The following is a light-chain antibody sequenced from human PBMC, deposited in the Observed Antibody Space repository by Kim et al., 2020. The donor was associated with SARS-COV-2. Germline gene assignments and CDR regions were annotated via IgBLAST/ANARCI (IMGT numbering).Light chain of an antibody. V-gene: IGLV6-57*01. CDR3: QSYDSSNHGV. J-gene: IGLJ2*01. CDR2: EDN. CDR1: SGSIASNY. Sequence: KTVTIPCPRSSGSIASNYVQCYQQRPGSSPTTVIYEDNQRPSGVPDRFSGSIDSSSNSASLTISGLKTEDEADYYCQSYDSSNHGVFGGGTQLTVL.